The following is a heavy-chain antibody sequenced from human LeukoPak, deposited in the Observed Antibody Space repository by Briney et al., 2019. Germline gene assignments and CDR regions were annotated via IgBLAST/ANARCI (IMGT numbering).Heavy chain of an antibody. Sequence: SETLCLTCAAYGGTFSGYYWSWIRQPPGKGLEWIGEINHSGSTNYNPYPMSRGTISVGTSNNHFSLMLMSVTTADTTAYYYAIAYCGGDCYPINWCDPWGQGTLVTVSS. V-gene: IGHV4-34*01. J-gene: IGHJ5*02. D-gene: IGHD2-21*01. CDR1: GGTFSGYY. CDR3: AIAYCGGDCYPINWCDP. CDR2: INHSGST.